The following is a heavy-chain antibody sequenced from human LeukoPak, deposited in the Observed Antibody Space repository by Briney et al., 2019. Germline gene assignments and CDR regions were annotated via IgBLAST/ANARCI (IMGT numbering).Heavy chain of an antibody. Sequence: GGSLRLSCAASGFTFSTYCMSWVRQAPGTGLEWVANIKQDGSEKYYVDSVKGRFTISRDNAKNSLYLQMNSLRAEDTAIYYCAKNADRGAYCSGGSCYPYYYYYTDVWGEGTTVTISS. CDR2: IKQDGSEK. J-gene: IGHJ6*03. D-gene: IGHD2-15*01. V-gene: IGHV3-7*03. CDR1: GFTFSTYC. CDR3: AKNADRGAYCSGGSCYPYYYYYTDV.